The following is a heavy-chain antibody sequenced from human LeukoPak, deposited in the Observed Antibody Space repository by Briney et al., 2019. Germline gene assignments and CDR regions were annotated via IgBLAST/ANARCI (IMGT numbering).Heavy chain of an antibody. V-gene: IGHV1-69*04. CDR3: ARDRDDILTGYFFDY. J-gene: IGHJ4*02. D-gene: IGHD3-9*01. Sequence: GASVKVSCKASGGTFSSYAISWVRQAPGQGLEWMGRIIPILGIANYAQKFQGRVTITRDTSASTAYMELSSLRSEDTAVYYCARDRDDILTGYFFDYWGQGTLVTVSS. CDR2: IIPILGIA. CDR1: GGTFSSYA.